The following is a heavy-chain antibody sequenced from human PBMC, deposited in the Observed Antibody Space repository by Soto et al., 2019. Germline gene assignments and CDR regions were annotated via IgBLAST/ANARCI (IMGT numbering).Heavy chain of an antibody. CDR2: INTKNGNT. V-gene: IGHV1-18*01. CDR1: GYTFTSYG. J-gene: IGHJ4*02. D-gene: IGHD6-19*01. CDR3: ARDQAPYSHGWYY. Sequence: QIYLVQSGAEVKKPGASVKVSCKASGYTFTSYGIIWVRQAPGQGLEWMGWINTKNGNTHYAQKLQGRVPMTTDTSTTTAYMELRSLRTDDTAVYFCARDQAPYSHGWYYWGQGTLVTVSS.